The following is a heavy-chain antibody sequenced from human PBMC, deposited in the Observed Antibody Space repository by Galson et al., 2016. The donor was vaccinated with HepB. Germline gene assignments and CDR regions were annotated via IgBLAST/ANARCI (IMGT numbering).Heavy chain of an antibody. J-gene: IGHJ2*01. CDR2: VSHSSTYV. V-gene: IGHV3-21*01. CDR1: GFTFDNYT. D-gene: IGHD6-6*01. Sequence: SLRLPCAASGFTFDNYTMNWLRQAPGKGLEWVSSVSHSSTYVYYADSVEGRFTISRDNAKNSLYLEMNSLRVEDTAVFYCARSLGWYFDVWGRGTLVTVS. CDR3: ARSLGWYFDV.